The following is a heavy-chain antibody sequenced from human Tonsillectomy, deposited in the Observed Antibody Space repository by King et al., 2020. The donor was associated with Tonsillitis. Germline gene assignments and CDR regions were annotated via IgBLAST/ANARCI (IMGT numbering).Heavy chain of an antibody. J-gene: IGHJ6*02. Sequence: VQLVESGGGLVQPGGSLRLSCAASGFTFSSYWMHWVRQAPGKGLVGVSRINSDGSSTSYADSVKGRFTISRDNAKNTMYLQMNSLRAEDTAVYYCLVDCSSTSCQERYYYGMDVWGQGTTVTVSS. D-gene: IGHD2-2*01. CDR1: GFTFSSYW. CDR3: LVDCSSTSCQERYYYGMDV. CDR2: INSDGSST. V-gene: IGHV3-74*01.